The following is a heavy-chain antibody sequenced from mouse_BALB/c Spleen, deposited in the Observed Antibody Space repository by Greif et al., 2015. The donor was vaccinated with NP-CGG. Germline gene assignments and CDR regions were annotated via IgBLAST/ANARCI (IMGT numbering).Heavy chain of an antibody. CDR2: INPSTGYT. Sequence: QVQLKESGAELAKPGASVKMSCKPSGYTFTSYWMHWVKQRPGQGLEWIGYINPSTGYTEYNQKFKDKATLTADKSSSTAYMQLSSLTSEDSAVYYCAWGDYYGSSYGYWGQGTTLTVSS. J-gene: IGHJ2*01. CDR3: AWGDYYGSSYGY. V-gene: IGHV1-7*01. CDR1: GYTFTSYW. D-gene: IGHD1-1*01.